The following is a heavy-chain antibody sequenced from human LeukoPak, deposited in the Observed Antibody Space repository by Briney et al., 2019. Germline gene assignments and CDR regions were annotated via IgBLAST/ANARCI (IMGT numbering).Heavy chain of an antibody. CDR3: AKVLGEYSIRSKPLDT. CDR1: GFTFSAYG. CDR2: IRYDGSNK. D-gene: IGHD6-13*01. Sequence: GGSLRLSCAASGFTFSAYGMHWVRQAPVKGLEWVAFIRYDGSNKYYPDSVRGRFTVSRDNSKNTLYLQMNSLRPEDTAVYYCAKVLGEYSIRSKPLDTWGQGTLVSVSS. J-gene: IGHJ5*02. V-gene: IGHV3-30*02.